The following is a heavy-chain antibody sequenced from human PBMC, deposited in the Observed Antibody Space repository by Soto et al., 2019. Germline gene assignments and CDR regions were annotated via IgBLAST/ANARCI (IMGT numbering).Heavy chain of an antibody. Sequence: SETLSLTCTVSGGSISSGDYYWSWIRQPPGKGLEWIGYIYYSGSTYYNPSLKSRVTISVDTSKNQFSLKLSSVTAADTAVYYCARGGDYYDSSGYSRLWGQGTLVTVSS. CDR3: ARGGDYYDSSGYSRL. CDR1: GGSISSGDYY. CDR2: IYYSGST. D-gene: IGHD3-22*01. J-gene: IGHJ4*02. V-gene: IGHV4-30-4*01.